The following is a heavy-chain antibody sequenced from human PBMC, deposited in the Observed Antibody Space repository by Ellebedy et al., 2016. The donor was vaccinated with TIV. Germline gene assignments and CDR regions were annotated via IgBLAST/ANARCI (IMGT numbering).Heavy chain of an antibody. Sequence: GGSLRLXXATSKVIFSHSVIHWVRQAPGKGLEWAAAMSYDGFSKYYADSVKGRFTISRDNAKNTLNLQMNSLTSDDTAVYYCATEGGTSGYCGYFDNWGQGTLLTVSS. V-gene: IGHV3-30*04. D-gene: IGHD5-12*01. J-gene: IGHJ4*02. CDR2: MSYDGFSK. CDR1: KVIFSHSV. CDR3: ATEGGTSGYCGYFDN.